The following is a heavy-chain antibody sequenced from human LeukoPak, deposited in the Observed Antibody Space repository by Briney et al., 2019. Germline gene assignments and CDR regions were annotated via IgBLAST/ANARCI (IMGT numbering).Heavy chain of an antibody. V-gene: IGHV4-59*08. CDR1: GGSISSSY. CDR3: ARIYYDISGYSFDY. J-gene: IGHJ4*02. Sequence: SETLSLTCIVSGGSISSSYWSWIRQPPGKGLEWIGYIYYSGSTNYNPSLKSRVTISVDTSKNQFSLKLSSVTAADTAVYYCARIYYDISGYSFDYWGQGTLVTVSS. D-gene: IGHD3-22*01. CDR2: IYYSGST.